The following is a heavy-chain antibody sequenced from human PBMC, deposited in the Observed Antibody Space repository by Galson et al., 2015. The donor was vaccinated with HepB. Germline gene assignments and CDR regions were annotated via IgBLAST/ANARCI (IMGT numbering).Heavy chain of an antibody. CDR1: GFTFTSYS. V-gene: IGHV3-48*01. Sequence: SLRLSCAASGFTFTSYSLNWVRQAPGKGLEWVSHISSSGSTVYYTDSLQGRFTMSRDNAKNSLSLQMNSLRAEDTAVYYCARDRGPGVGTFDYWGQGTLVTVSS. CDR2: ISSSGSTV. J-gene: IGHJ4*02. CDR3: ARDRGPGVGTFDY. D-gene: IGHD2-21*02.